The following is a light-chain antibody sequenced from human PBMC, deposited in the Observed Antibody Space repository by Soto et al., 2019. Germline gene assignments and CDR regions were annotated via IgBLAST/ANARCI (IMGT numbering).Light chain of an antibody. Sequence: GARVTIACRASQGLSTYLAWYQQKPGKAPKLLIYAASNLQSGVPSRFSGSGSGTDFTLTISSLQPEDFATYYCQQSYTHPKTFGQGTKVDNK. CDR2: AAS. V-gene: IGKV1-12*01. CDR1: QGLSTY. CDR3: QQSYTHPKT. J-gene: IGKJ1*01.